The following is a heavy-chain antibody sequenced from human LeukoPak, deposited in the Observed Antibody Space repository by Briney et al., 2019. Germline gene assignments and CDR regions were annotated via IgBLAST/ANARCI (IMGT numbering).Heavy chain of an antibody. V-gene: IGHV1-2*06. CDR2: INPYSGGT. CDR3: ARDPVVVMDAFDI. D-gene: IGHD3-22*01. Sequence: ASVKVSCKASGYTFTGYYMHWVRQAPGQGLEWMGRINPYSGGTNYAQKFQGRVIMTMDTSVSTAYMELSSLRSDDTTVYYCARDPVVVMDAFDIWGQGTMVTVSS. CDR1: GYTFTGYY. J-gene: IGHJ3*02.